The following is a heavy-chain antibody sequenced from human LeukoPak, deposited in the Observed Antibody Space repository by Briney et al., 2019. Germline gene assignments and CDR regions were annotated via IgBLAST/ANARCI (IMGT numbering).Heavy chain of an antibody. V-gene: IGHV4-39*01. D-gene: IGHD3-3*01. CDR1: GGSINSTYY. J-gene: IGHJ4*02. CDR2: IYYSGRT. Sequence: SETLSLTCTVSGGSINSTYYWGWIRQPPGRGLEWRGRIYYSGRTFYNPSLQRRVTISVDTSKSKFSLRMTSASASDTHADFLARLLWNGEDYWGQGALVTVSS. CDR3: ARLLWNGEDY.